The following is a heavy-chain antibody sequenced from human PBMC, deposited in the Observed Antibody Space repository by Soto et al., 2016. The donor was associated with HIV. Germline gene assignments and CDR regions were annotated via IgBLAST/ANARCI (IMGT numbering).Heavy chain of an antibody. CDR2: IWYDGSNK. D-gene: IGHD3-10*01. CDR1: EFTFTTYG. CDR3: ARGTYYYGSGSPFHLDY. V-gene: IGHV3-33*01. Sequence: VQLVESGGGVVQPGRSLRLSCAASEFTFTTYGMHWVRQAPGKGLEWVAVIWYDGSNKYYADSVKGRFTISRDNSKNTLYLQMNSLRAEDTAVYYCARGTYYYGSGSPFHLDYWAREPWSPSPQ. J-gene: IGHJ4*02.